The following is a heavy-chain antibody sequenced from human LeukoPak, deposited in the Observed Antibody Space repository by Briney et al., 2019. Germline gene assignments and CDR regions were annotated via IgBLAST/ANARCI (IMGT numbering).Heavy chain of an antibody. CDR2: IYYTGST. J-gene: IGHJ5*02. D-gene: IGHD2-8*01. V-gene: IGHV4-39*07. Sequence: SETLSLTCSVSGGSISSSDYYWSWISQPPGKGLEWLGNIYYTGSTSYNPSLKSRVTLSVDTFKNQFSLHLSSVTAADTAVYYCARENYCTNGVCWAFDPWGQGTLVTVYS. CDR3: ARENYCTNGVCWAFDP. CDR1: GGSISSSDYY.